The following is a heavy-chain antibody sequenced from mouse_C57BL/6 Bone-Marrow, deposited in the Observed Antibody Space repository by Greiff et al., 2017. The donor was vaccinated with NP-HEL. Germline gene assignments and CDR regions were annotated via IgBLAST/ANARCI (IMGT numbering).Heavy chain of an antibody. D-gene: IGHD1-1*01. CDR3: ARPLYYYGSKRYYYAMDY. Sequence: VQLQQSGPELVKPGASVKISCKASGYTFTDYYMNWVKQSHGKSLEWIGDINPNNGGTSYNQKFKGKATLTVDKSSGTAYMELRSLTSEDSAVYYCARPLYYYGSKRYYYAMDYWGQGTSVTVSS. CDR2: INPNNGGT. CDR1: GYTFTDYY. J-gene: IGHJ4*01. V-gene: IGHV1-26*01.